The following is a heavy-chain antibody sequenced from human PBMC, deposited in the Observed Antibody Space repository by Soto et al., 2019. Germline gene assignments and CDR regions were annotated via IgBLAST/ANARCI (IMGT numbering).Heavy chain of an antibody. Sequence: SETLSLTCTVSGGSISSSSYYWGWIRQPPGKGLEWIGSIYYSGSTYYNPSLKSRVTISVDTSKNQFSLKLSSVTAADTAVYYCARQGRVDSDFWSGYYGWFDPWGQGTLVTVSS. CDR1: GGSISSSSYY. D-gene: IGHD3-3*01. CDR3: ARQGRVDSDFWSGYYGWFDP. V-gene: IGHV4-39*01. J-gene: IGHJ5*02. CDR2: IYYSGST.